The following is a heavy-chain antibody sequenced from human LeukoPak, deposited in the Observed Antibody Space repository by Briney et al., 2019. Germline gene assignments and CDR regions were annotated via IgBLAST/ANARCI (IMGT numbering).Heavy chain of an antibody. CDR2: INHSGST. D-gene: IGHD6-13*01. J-gene: IGHJ6*03. CDR3: ARDISSSWYHYMDV. CDR1: GGSFSGYY. V-gene: IGHV4-34*01. Sequence: SETLSLTCAVYGGSFSGYYWSWIRQPPGKGLGWIGEINHSGSTNYNPSLKSRVTISVDTSKNQFSLKLSSVTAADTAVYYCARDISSSWYHYMDVWGNGTTVTVSS.